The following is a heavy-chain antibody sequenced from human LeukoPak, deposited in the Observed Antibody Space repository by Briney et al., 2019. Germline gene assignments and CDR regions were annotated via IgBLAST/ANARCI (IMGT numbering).Heavy chain of an antibody. CDR2: INWDDDK. CDR3: VFWQSDFVY. V-gene: IGHV2-5*02. J-gene: IGHJ4*02. Sequence: SGPTLVNPTQTLTLTCTFSGFSLSTSGVGVGWIRQPPGKALEWLTLINWDDDKRYTPSLKSRPTTTKDTPKNQVVPTMTNLDSVDTATYYCVFWQSDFVYWGQGTLVTVSS. CDR1: GFSLSTSGVG. D-gene: IGHD3-3*01.